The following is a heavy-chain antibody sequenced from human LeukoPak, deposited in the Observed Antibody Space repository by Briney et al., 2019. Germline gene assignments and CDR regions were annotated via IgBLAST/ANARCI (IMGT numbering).Heavy chain of an antibody. CDR2: IIPIDGTA. J-gene: IGHJ3*01. D-gene: IGHD3-10*01. CDR1: RDTFTRCA. CDR3: ARDPGAPVRAFDV. Sequence: GASVKVSCKASRDTFTRCAFSWVRQAPGQGLEWMGGIIPIDGTANFGQKFQGGVTITADESTSTAYMELSSLRSEDTAIYYCARDPGAPVRAFDVWGQGTMVTVSS. V-gene: IGHV1-69*13.